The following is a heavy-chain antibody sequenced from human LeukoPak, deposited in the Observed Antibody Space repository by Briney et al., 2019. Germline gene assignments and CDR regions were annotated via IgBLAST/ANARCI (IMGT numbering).Heavy chain of an antibody. J-gene: IGHJ4*02. CDR3: AKGVDYCSGGSCPADY. CDR1: GFTFSNYG. Sequence: GGSLRLSCAASGFTFSNYGIHWVRQAPGEGLEWVAVISYDGNNKYYAESVKGRFTISRDNSKNTLFLQMNSLRAEDTAVYYCAKGVDYCSGGSCPADYWGPGTLVTVSS. V-gene: IGHV3-30*18. D-gene: IGHD2-15*01. CDR2: ISYDGNNK.